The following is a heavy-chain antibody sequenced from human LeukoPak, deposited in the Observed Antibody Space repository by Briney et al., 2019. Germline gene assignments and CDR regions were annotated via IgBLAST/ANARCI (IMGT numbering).Heavy chain of an antibody. CDR3: ARDYYDSSGYYYFDYFDY. Sequence: PGGSLRLSCAASGFTFSHFWMSWVRQAPGKGLEWVAVISYDGSNKYYADSVKGRFTISRDNSKNTLYLQKNSLRAEDTAVYYCARDYYDSSGYYYFDYFDYWGQGTLVTVSS. D-gene: IGHD3-22*01. CDR2: ISYDGSNK. J-gene: IGHJ4*02. V-gene: IGHV3-30-3*01. CDR1: GFTFSHFW.